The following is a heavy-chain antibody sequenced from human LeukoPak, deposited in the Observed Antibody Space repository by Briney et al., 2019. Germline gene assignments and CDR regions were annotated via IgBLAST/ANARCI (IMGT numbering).Heavy chain of an antibody. CDR3: AKADDYGDYVPRDY. CDR1: GFTFHNYA. CDR2: ISGSGSFT. J-gene: IGHJ4*02. D-gene: IGHD4-17*01. Sequence: GGSLRLSCAASGFTFHNYAMSWVRQAPGKGLEWVSGISGSGSFTYYADSVKGRFSISRDNSKNTLYLQMNSLRADDTAVYYCAKADDYGDYVPRDYWGQGTLVTVSS. V-gene: IGHV3-23*01.